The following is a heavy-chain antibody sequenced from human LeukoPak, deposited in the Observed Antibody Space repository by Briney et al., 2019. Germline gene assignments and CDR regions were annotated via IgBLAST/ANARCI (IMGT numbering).Heavy chain of an antibody. V-gene: IGHV3-30*02. CDR1: GFTLSSYG. Sequence: GGSLRLSCAASGFTLSSYGIHWVRQAPGKGLEWVAFIRYDGSNKYYADSVKGRFTISRDNSKNTLYLQMNSLRAEDTAVYYCARVPAFYCSSTSCSSYYYMDVWGKGTTVTVSS. CDR2: IRYDGSNK. CDR3: ARVPAFYCSSTSCSSYYYMDV. D-gene: IGHD2-2*01. J-gene: IGHJ6*03.